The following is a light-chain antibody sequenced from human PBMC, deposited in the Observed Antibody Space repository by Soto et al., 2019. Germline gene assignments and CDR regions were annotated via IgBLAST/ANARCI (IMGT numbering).Light chain of an antibody. Sequence: VLTQSSSASASLGSSVKLTCTLSSGFSNYIIAWHQQQPGKAPRYLMRLDGSGSYNKGSGVPDRFSGSSSGADRYLTISNLQFEDEADYYCETWDSNTVVFGGGTKLTVL. CDR2: LDGSGSY. CDR3: ETWDSNTVV. J-gene: IGLJ2*01. V-gene: IGLV4-60*02. CDR1: SGFSNYI.